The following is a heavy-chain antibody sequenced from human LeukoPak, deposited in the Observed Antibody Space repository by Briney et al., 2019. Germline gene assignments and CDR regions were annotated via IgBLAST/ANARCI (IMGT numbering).Heavy chain of an antibody. D-gene: IGHD4-17*01. CDR2: IRGIGGGT. CDR3: TRDPNGDYVGAFDM. J-gene: IGHJ3*02. Sequence: GGSLRLSCAASGITFSTYAMTWVRQAPGKGLEWVSSIRGIGGGTDYADSVKGWFTISRDNSRDTLFLQMNSLRAEDTALYYCTRDPNGDYVGAFDMWGPGTMVTVSS. CDR1: GITFSTYA. V-gene: IGHV3-23*01.